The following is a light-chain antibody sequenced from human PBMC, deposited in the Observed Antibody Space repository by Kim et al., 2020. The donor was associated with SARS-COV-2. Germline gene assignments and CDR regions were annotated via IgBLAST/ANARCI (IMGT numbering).Light chain of an antibody. CDR1: QGIGNY. CDR2: TAS. J-gene: IGKJ5*01. CDR3: QKYNSAPYP. Sequence: ASVGDRVTITCRASQGIGNYLAWYQQKPGKVPKLLVYTASTLHSGVPSRFSGSGSGTDFTLSISSLQPEDVAIYYCQKYNSAPYPFGQGTRLEIK. V-gene: IGKV1-27*01.